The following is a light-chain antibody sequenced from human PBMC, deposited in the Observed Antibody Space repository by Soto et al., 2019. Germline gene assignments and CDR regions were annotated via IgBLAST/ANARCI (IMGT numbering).Light chain of an antibody. CDR3: CSYAGSYV. Sequence: QSVLTQPASVSGSPGQSITISGTGTSSDVGSYNLVSWYQQHPGKAPKLMIYEVSKRPSGVSNRFSGSKSGNTASLTISGLQAEDEADYYCCSYAGSYVFGTGTKLTVL. J-gene: IGLJ1*01. CDR2: EVS. V-gene: IGLV2-23*02. CDR1: SSDVGSYNL.